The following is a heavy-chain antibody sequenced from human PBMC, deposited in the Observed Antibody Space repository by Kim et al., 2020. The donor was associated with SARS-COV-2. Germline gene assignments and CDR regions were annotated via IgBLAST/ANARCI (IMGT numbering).Heavy chain of an antibody. V-gene: IGHV3-13*04. CDR2: IGTAGDT. J-gene: IGHJ6*02. Sequence: GGSLRLSCAASGFTFSSYDMHWVRQATGTGLEWVSAIGTAGDTYYPGSVKGRFTISRENAKNSLYLQMNSLRAGDTAVYYCARYCSGGSCYAQNDYGMDVWGQGTTVTVSS. D-gene: IGHD2-15*01. CDR1: GFTFSSYD. CDR3: ARYCSGGSCYAQNDYGMDV.